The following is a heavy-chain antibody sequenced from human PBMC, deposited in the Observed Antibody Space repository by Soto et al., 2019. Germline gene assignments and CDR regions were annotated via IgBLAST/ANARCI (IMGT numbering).Heavy chain of an antibody. CDR2: ISAYNGNT. CDR3: ARDVLVDIVLHGWFDP. J-gene: IGHJ5*02. V-gene: IGHV1-18*01. Sequence: ASVKVSCKASGYTFTSYGISWVRQAPGQGLEWKGWISAYNGNTNYAQKLQGRVTMTTDTSTSTAYMELRSLRSDDTAVYYCARDVLVDIVLHGWFDPWGQGTLVTVSS. CDR1: GYTFTSYG. D-gene: IGHD5-12*01.